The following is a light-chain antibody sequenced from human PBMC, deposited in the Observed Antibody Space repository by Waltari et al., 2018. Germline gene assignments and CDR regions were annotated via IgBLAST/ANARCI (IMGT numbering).Light chain of an antibody. V-gene: IGKV2-40*01. J-gene: IGKJ1*01. CDR2: AVS. Sequence: DIVMTQTPFSLSVTLGEPASISCTSSQSLLDSEDGSTYLDWYLEKPGQSPQLLIYAVSIRAAGVPDSFSGSGSDTDFTLNISRVEAEDVGVYYCLQGIEYPTFGQGTKVEIK. CDR3: LQGIEYPT. CDR1: QSLLDSEDGSTY.